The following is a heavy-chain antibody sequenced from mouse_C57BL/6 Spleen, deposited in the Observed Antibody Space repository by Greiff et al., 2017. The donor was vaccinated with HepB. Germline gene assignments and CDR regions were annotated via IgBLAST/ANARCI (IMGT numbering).Heavy chain of an antibody. D-gene: IGHD2-4*01. CDR1: GYTFTDYY. CDR3: ARNPIYYDYDALFDY. J-gene: IGHJ2*01. CDR2: INPNNGGT. V-gene: IGHV1-26*01. Sequence: EVQLKQSGPELVKPGASVKISCKASGYTFTDYYMNWVKQSHGKSLEWIGDINPNNGGTSYNQKFKGKATLTVDKSSSTAYMELRSLTSEDSAVYYCARNPIYYDYDALFDYWGQGTTLTVSS.